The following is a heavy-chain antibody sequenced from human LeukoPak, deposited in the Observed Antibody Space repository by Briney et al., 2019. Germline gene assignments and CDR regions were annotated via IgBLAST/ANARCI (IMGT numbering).Heavy chain of an antibody. CDR3: AKGGNYAPLDY. CDR1: GFTFSSYW. Sequence: GGSLRLSCAASGFTFSSYWMHWVRQVPGKGLVWVARINPGGSSITYADSVKGRFTISRDNAKNTLYLQMNSLRAEDTAVYCCAKGGNYAPLDYWGQGSLVTVSS. V-gene: IGHV3-74*01. D-gene: IGHD1-7*01. CDR2: INPGGSSI. J-gene: IGHJ4*02.